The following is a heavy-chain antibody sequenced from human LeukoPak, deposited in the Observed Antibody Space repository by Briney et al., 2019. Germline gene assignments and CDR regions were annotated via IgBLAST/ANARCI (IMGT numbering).Heavy chain of an antibody. V-gene: IGHV5-51*01. CDR3: ARHSRGCSGGSCYAGGKKYGMDV. CDR1: GYSFTSYW. J-gene: IGHJ6*04. CDR2: IYPGDSDT. D-gene: IGHD2-15*01. Sequence: GESLKISCKGSGYSFTSYWIGWVRQMPGKGLEWMGIIYPGDSDTRYSPSFQGQVTISADKSVSTAYLQWSSLKASDTAMYYCARHSRGCSGGSCYAGGKKYGMDVWGKGTTVTVPS.